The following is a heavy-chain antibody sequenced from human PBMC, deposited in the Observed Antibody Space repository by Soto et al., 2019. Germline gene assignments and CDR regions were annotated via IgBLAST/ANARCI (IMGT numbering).Heavy chain of an antibody. Sequence: QVQLVQSGAEVKKPGSSVKVSCKASAGTFNSYSLSWLRQAPGQRLEWMGGITPVFGTADYAQSFEDRLTITADDFTSTVYMELSSLRSDDTAVYYCARSLEGTTVTNWFDPWGQGALVTVSS. J-gene: IGHJ5*02. CDR3: ARSLEGTTVTNWFDP. CDR1: AGTFNSYS. V-gene: IGHV1-69*01. D-gene: IGHD4-17*01. CDR2: ITPVFGTA.